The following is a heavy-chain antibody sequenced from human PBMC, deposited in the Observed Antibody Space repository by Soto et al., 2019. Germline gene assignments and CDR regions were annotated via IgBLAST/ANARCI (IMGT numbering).Heavy chain of an antibody. Sequence: QVQLVQSGAEVRQPACSVKVSCKTSGGTFSSYAISWVRQAPEQGLEWRGGIVPIVDTSTYAQKFQGRVTITADESTSTVYMELSSLRSDDTAVYYCVRVVAIPGYPDNWGQGTLVTVSS. CDR3: VRVVAIPGYPDN. V-gene: IGHV1-69*12. CDR2: IVPIVDTS. D-gene: IGHD5-12*01. CDR1: GGTFSSYA. J-gene: IGHJ4*02.